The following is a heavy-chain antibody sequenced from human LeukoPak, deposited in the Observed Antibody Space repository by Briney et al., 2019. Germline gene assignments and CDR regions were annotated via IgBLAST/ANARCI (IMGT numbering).Heavy chain of an antibody. CDR3: AKDRRGGSYLDY. V-gene: IGHV3-33*06. Sequence: PGRSLRLSCAASGFTFSSYGMHWVRQAPGKGLEWVAVIWYDGSNKYYADSVKGRFTISRDNSKNTLYLQMNSLRAEDTAVYYCAKDRRGGSYLDYWGQGTLVTVSS. CDR2: IWYDGSNK. D-gene: IGHD1-26*01. J-gene: IGHJ4*02. CDR1: GFTFSSYG.